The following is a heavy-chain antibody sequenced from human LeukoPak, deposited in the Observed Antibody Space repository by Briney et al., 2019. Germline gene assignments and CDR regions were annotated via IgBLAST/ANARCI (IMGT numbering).Heavy chain of an antibody. D-gene: IGHD3-22*01. Sequence: APVKVSCKASGYTYTGYYMHWVRQAPGQGLEWMGWIDPNSGGTNYAQKFQGRVTMTRDTSISTAYMELSRLRSDDTAVYYCARVWNYYDSSGYYLVYWGQGTLVTVSS. V-gene: IGHV1-2*02. CDR3: ARVWNYYDSSGYYLVY. CDR2: IDPNSGGT. CDR1: GYTYTGYY. J-gene: IGHJ4*02.